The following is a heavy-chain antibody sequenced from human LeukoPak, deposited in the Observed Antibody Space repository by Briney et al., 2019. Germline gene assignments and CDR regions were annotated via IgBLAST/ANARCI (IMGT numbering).Heavy chain of an antibody. Sequence: GGSLRLSCAASGFTFSSYWMHWVRQAPGKGLVWVSRINSDGSSTSYADSVKGRFTISRDNAKDTLYLQMNSLRAEDTAVYYCAKDEAYYDFWSGYYTRYYYYYMDVWGKGTTVTVSS. J-gene: IGHJ6*03. V-gene: IGHV3-74*01. CDR1: GFTFSSYW. CDR2: INSDGSST. CDR3: AKDEAYYDFWSGYYTRYYYYYMDV. D-gene: IGHD3-3*01.